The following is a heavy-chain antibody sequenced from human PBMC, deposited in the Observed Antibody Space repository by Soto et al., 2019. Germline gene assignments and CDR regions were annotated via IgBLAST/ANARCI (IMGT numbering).Heavy chain of an antibody. D-gene: IGHD2-21*01. CDR3: AKRRSRVVVPLWGGAYNWFDP. V-gene: IGHV4-34*01. Sequence: KPSETLSLTCAVYGGSFSGYYWSWIRQPPGKGLEWIGEINHSGSTNYNPSLKSRVTISVDTSKNQFSLKLSSVTAADTAVYYCAKRRSRVVVPLWGGAYNWFDPWGQGTLVTVSS. CDR2: INHSGST. J-gene: IGHJ5*02. CDR1: GGSFSGYY.